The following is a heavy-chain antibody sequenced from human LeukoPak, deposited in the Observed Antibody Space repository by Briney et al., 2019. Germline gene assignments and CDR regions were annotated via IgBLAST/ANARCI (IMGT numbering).Heavy chain of an antibody. CDR3: ARVLIWVAGSDAFDI. D-gene: IGHD6-19*01. J-gene: IGHJ3*02. CDR2: IYYSGST. CDR1: GGSISSYY. Sequence: PSETLSLTCTVSGGSISSYYWSWIRQPPGKGLEWIGYIYYSGSTNYNPSLKSRVTISVDTSKNQFSLKLSSVTAADTAVYYCARVLIWVAGSDAFDIWGQGPMVTVSS. V-gene: IGHV4-59*01.